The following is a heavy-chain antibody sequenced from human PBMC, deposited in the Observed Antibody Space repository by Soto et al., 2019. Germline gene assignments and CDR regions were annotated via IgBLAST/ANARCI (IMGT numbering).Heavy chain of an antibody. V-gene: IGHV3-21*06. Sequence: GYLRVCRSASRFTFGDNSLIRVRQAPGKGLEWVSSITSTSTYIYYEDSVKGRFTISRENAKSSLYLQMDSLRADDTAVYFCARSGVAGLDVWGQGTLVTGPS. CDR3: ARSGVAGLDV. CDR1: RFTFGDNS. CDR2: ITSTSTYI. D-gene: IGHD2-8*01. J-gene: IGHJ4*02.